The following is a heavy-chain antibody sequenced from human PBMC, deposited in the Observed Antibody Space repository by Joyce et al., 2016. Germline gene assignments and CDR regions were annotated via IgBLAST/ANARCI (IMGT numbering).Heavy chain of an antibody. Sequence: QVQLQESGPGLVKPSETLSLTCSVSGASVSSDTYFWSWIRQPPGKGLEWIGYISYSGSTNYNPSLKSRLNISLDTSNNQFSLKLSSVTAADTALYYCARTFPLTYCGGDCYSSYFDYWGQGTLVTVSS. CDR2: ISYSGST. J-gene: IGHJ4*02. V-gene: IGHV4-61*01. CDR3: ARTFPLTYCGGDCYSSYFDY. D-gene: IGHD2-21*02. CDR1: GASVSSDTYF.